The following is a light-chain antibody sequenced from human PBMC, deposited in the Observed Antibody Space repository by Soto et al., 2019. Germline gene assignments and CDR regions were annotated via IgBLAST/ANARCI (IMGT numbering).Light chain of an antibody. CDR1: SSDIGGYDY. J-gene: IGLJ2*01. CDR2: GVS. CDR3: NSYTAITTLGV. Sequence: QSALTQPASVSGSPGQSITISCTGTSSDIGGYDYVSWYQQHPGKAPKLVIYGVSNRPSGVSNRFSGSKSGNTASLTISGLQVEDEADYYCNSYTAITTLGVFGGGTKLTVL. V-gene: IGLV2-14*01.